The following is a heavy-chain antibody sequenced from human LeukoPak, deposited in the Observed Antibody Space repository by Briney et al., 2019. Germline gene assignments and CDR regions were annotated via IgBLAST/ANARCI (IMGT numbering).Heavy chain of an antibody. CDR3: ARDIRYDSSGYYYEYY. CDR1: GGTFSIYA. Sequence: SVRVSCKASGGTFSIYAISWVRQAPGQGGERMGRIIAILGIANYAQKLQGRVTITADKTTSTGYMEKRRVREEETGVYNCARDIRYDSSGYYYEYYWGQGTLVTVSS. D-gene: IGHD3-22*01. J-gene: IGHJ4*02. V-gene: IGHV1-69*04. CDR2: IIAILGIA.